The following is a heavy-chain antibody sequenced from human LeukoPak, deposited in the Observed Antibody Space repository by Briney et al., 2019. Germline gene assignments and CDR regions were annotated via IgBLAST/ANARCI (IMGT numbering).Heavy chain of an antibody. CDR3: AKDMGLWFGELLDY. CDR2: ISWNSGSI. CDR1: GFTFDDYA. V-gene: IGHV3-9*01. Sequence: LPGRSLRLSCAASGFTFDDYAMHWVRQAPGKGLEWVSGISWNSGSIGYADSVKGRFTISRDNAKNSLYLQMNSLRAEDTALYYCAKDMGLWFGELLDYWGQGTLVTVSS. D-gene: IGHD3-10*01. J-gene: IGHJ4*02.